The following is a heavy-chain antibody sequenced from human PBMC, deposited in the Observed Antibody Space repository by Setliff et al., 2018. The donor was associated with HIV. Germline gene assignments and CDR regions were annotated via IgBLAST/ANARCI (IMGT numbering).Heavy chain of an antibody. D-gene: IGHD2-21*02. Sequence: SETLSLTCTVSGDSVSSASYYWSWIRQPPGKGLEWIGYIYYSGTTNYNPSLRSRVTMSVDTSKNQFSLKVTSVTAADTAVYYCTRDLWGDDYYYNNMDVWGKGTTVTVSS. CDR2: IYYSGTT. CDR3: TRDLWGDDYYYNNMDV. CDR1: GDSVSSASYY. V-gene: IGHV4-61*01. J-gene: IGHJ6*03.